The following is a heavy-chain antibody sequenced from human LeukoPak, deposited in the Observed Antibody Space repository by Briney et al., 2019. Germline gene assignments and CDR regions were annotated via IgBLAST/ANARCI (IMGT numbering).Heavy chain of an antibody. CDR1: GFTLSSYS. CDR3: AKRGVVIRVILVGFHKEAYYFDS. CDR2: ISSSSSTI. V-gene: IGHV3-48*04. D-gene: IGHD3-10*01. J-gene: IGHJ4*02. Sequence: GRSLRLSCVASGFTLSSYSMNWVRQAPGKGLEWVSYISSSSSTIYYADSVKGRFTISRDNAKNSLYLQMNSLRAEDTAVYFCAKRGVVIRVILVGFHKEAYYFDSWGQGALVTVSS.